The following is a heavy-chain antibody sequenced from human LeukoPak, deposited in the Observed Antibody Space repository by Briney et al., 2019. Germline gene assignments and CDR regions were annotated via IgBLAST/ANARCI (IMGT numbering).Heavy chain of an antibody. CDR2: ISGSGGST. V-gene: IGHV3-23*01. D-gene: IGHD3-3*01. CDR1: GFTFSSYA. J-gene: IGHJ5*02. Sequence: GGSLRLSCAASGFTFSSYAMSWVRQALGKWLEWVSAISGSGGSTYYADSVKGRFTISRDNSKNTLYLQMNSLRAEDTAVYYCAKVGGDFWSGYSNWFDPWGQGTLVTVSS. CDR3: AKVGGDFWSGYSNWFDP.